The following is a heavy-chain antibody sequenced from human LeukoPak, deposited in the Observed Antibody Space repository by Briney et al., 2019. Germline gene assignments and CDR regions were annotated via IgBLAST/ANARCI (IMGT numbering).Heavy chain of an antibody. J-gene: IGHJ4*02. CDR1: GYTFTGYY. V-gene: IGHV1-2*02. D-gene: IGHD6-6*01. CDR2: INPNSGGT. CDR3: ARTYSSSSWFDY. Sequence: ASVKVSCKASGYTFTGYYMHWVRQAPGQGLEWMGWINPNSGGTNYAQRFQGRVTMTRDTSISTAYMELSRLRSDDTAVYYCARTYSSSSWFDYWGQGTLVTVSS.